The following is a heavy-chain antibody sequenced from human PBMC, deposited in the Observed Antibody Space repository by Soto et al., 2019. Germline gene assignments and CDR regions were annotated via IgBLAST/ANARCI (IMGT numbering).Heavy chain of an antibody. CDR1: GGSIRNGYNY. CDR2: IYHSGRT. Sequence: SETLSLTCTVSGGSIRNGYNYWSWVRQNPGKGLEWIGHIYHSGRTYYNPSLKSRVTISVDTSKNQFSLNLSSVTAADTAVYYCARWVEVSLDYFDSWGQGTPVTVSS. J-gene: IGHJ4*02. CDR3: ARWVEVSLDYFDS. V-gene: IGHV4-31*03. D-gene: IGHD2-15*01.